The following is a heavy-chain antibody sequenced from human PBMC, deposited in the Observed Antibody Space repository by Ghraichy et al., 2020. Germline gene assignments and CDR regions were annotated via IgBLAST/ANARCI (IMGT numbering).Heavy chain of an antibody. D-gene: IGHD3-22*01. Sequence: GGSLRLSCAASGFTFSSYAMSWVRQAPGKGLEWVSAISGSGGSTYYADSVKGRFTISRDNSKNTLYLQMNSLRAEDTAVYYCAKDTYYYDSSGSDDDAFDIWGQGTMVTVSS. V-gene: IGHV3-23*01. CDR2: ISGSGGST. CDR3: AKDTYYYDSSGSDDDAFDI. CDR1: GFTFSSYA. J-gene: IGHJ3*02.